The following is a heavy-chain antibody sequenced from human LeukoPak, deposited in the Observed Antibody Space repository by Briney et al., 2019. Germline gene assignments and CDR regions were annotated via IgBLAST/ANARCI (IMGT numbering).Heavy chain of an antibody. CDR2: INPNSGGT. V-gene: IGHV1-2*02. D-gene: IGHD3-22*01. CDR1: GYTFTGYY. CDR3: ARDAANYYDSSGYYYVSSRPFDP. Sequence: ASVKVSCKASGYTFTGYYMHWVRQAPGQGLEWMGWINPNSGGTNYAQKFQGRVTMTRDTSISTAYMELSRLRSDDTAVYYCARDAANYYDSSGYYYVSSRPFDPWGQGTLVTVSS. J-gene: IGHJ5*02.